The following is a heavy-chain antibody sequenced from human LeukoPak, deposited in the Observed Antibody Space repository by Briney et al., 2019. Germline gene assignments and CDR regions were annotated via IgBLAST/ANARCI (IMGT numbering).Heavy chain of an antibody. CDR3: AREGETILKAYYYYYMDV. J-gene: IGHJ6*03. Sequence: PGGSPRLSCAASGFTFSSYAMHWVRQAPGKGLEYVSAISSNGGSTYYANSVKGRFTISRDNSKNTLYLQMGSLRAEDMAVYYCAREGETILKAYYYYYMDVWGKGTTVTISS. CDR1: GFTFSSYA. CDR2: ISSNGGST. D-gene: IGHD3-10*01. V-gene: IGHV3-64*01.